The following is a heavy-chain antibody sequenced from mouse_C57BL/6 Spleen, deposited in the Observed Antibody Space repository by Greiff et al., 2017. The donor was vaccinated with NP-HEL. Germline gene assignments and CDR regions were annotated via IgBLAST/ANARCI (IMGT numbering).Heavy chain of an antibody. CDR1: GYSITSGYY. CDR3: ARGALDYEAGFAY. V-gene: IGHV3-6*01. Sequence: EVQLQESGPGLVKPSQSLSLTCSVTGYSITSGYYWNWIRQFPGNKLEWMGYISYDGSNNYNPSLKNRISITRDTSTNQFFLKLNSVTTEDTATYYCARGALDYEAGFAYWGQGTLVTVSA. J-gene: IGHJ3*01. D-gene: IGHD2-4*01. CDR2: ISYDGSN.